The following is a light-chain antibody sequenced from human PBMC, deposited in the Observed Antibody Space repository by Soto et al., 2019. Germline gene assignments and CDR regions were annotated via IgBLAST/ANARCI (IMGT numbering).Light chain of an antibody. Sequence: QSVLTQPPSVSGAPGERVAISCTGRSSNIGAGYDVHWYQQVPGGVPKLLISDNNIRPSGVPDRFSASKSGSSASLAITGLQADDEADYYCQSYDSSLTTVLFGGGTQLTVL. CDR2: DNN. J-gene: IGLJ2*01. CDR3: QSYDSSLTTVL. V-gene: IGLV1-40*01. CDR1: SSNIGAGYD.